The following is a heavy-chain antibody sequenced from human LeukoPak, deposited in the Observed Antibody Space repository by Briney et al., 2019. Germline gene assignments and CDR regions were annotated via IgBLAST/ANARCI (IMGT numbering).Heavy chain of an antibody. CDR1: GFTFSSYG. Sequence: PGGSLRLSCAASGFTFSSYGIHWVRQAPGKGLEWVSFIRYDGSTKYYADSVKGRFTISRDNSKNTLYLQMNSLRAEDTAVYYCAKDTVTYYDYVWGSYRLISDWGLGFDYWGQGTLVTVSS. V-gene: IGHV3-30*02. D-gene: IGHD3-16*02. J-gene: IGHJ4*02. CDR2: IRYDGSTK. CDR3: AKDTVTYYDYVWGSYRLISDWGLGFDY.